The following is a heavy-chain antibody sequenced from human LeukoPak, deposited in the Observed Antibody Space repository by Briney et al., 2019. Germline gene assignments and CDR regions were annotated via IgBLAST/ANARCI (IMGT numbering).Heavy chain of an antibody. Sequence: GGSLRLSCAASGFTFSSYEMNWVRQAPGKGLEWVSYISSSGSTIYYADSVKGRFTISRDNAKNSLYLQMNSLRAEDTAVYYCARVDYYDSSGCSGFDYWGQGTLVTVSS. D-gene: IGHD3-22*01. V-gene: IGHV3-48*03. CDR1: GFTFSSYE. J-gene: IGHJ4*02. CDR2: ISSSGSTI. CDR3: ARVDYYDSSGCSGFDY.